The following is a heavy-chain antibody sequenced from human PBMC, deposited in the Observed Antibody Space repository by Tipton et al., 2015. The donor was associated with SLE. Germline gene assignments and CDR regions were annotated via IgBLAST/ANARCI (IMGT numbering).Heavy chain of an antibody. V-gene: IGHV3-11*06. CDR2: ISPDGTRT. CDR1: GFSFSDFN. CDR3: ARDPHRTNGVCYTN. D-gene: IGHD2-8*01. J-gene: IGHJ4*02. Sequence: SLRLSCAASGFSFSDFNMNWVRQAPGKGLEWVSHISPDGTRTSYADSVKGRFTVSRDNAKNSLYLQMNSLRAEDTAVYYCARDPHRTNGVCYTNWGRGTLVTVSS.